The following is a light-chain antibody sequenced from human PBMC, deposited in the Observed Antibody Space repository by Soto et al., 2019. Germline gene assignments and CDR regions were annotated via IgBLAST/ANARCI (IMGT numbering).Light chain of an antibody. CDR1: HDISTF. V-gene: IGKV1-9*01. CDR3: QQLYTLPFT. J-gene: IGKJ5*01. Sequence: DIQLTQSPSLPSASIGDRVTITCRASHDISTFLAWYQQKPGKAPKLLIYEASTLQSGVPSRFSGSGSGTEFTLTISGLLPEDFAAYHCQQLYTLPFTFGQGTRL. CDR2: EAS.